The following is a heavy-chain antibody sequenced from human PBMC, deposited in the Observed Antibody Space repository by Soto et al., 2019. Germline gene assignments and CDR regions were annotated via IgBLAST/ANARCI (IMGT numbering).Heavy chain of an antibody. Sequence: ASVKVSCKASGYTFTSYGISWVRQAPGQGLEWMGWISAYNGNTNYAQKLQGRVTMTTDTSTSTAYMELRSLRSDDTAVYYCAIDLGSRWYNWFAPWPQATLFPV. CDR3: AIDLGSRWYNWFAP. D-gene: IGHD6-19*01. CDR1: GYTFTSYG. V-gene: IGHV1-18*01. J-gene: IGHJ5*02. CDR2: ISAYNGNT.